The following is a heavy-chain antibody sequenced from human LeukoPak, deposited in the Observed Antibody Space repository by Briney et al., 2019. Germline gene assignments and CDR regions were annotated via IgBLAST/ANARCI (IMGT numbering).Heavy chain of an antibody. Sequence: SGGSLRLSCAASGFTFSTYAMSWVRQAPGKGLEWVSYIGNDSRYRYYGDSLEGRFTISRDNAKNSLFLQMNSLRAEDTAIYYCARESLFNANFDAFDLWGQGTMVTVSS. J-gene: IGHJ3*01. D-gene: IGHD4/OR15-4a*01. CDR1: GFTFSTYA. CDR2: IGNDSRYR. V-gene: IGHV3-21*01. CDR3: ARESLFNANFDAFDL.